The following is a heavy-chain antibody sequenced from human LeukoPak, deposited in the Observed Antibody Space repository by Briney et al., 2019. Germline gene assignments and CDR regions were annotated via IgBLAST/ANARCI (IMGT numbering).Heavy chain of an antibody. J-gene: IGHJ6*03. CDR2: INPNSGDT. Sequence: ASVKVSCKASGYTFTDYYMHWVRQAPGQGLEWMGWINPNSGDTKYAQKFQGRVTMTRDTSISAAYMELSGLTSDDTAVYYCARAEPGVDYYYYMDVWGKGTTLTASS. D-gene: IGHD1-14*01. CDR3: ARAEPGVDYYYYMDV. CDR1: GYTFTDYY. V-gene: IGHV1-2*02.